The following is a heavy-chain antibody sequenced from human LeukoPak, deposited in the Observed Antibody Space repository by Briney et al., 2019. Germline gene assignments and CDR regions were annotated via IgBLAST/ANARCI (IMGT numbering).Heavy chain of an antibody. D-gene: IGHD3-22*01. Sequence: SETLSLTCTVSGGSISSSSYYWGWIRQPPGKGLEWIGSIYYSGSTYYNPSLKSRVTISVDTSKNQFSLKLSSVTAADTAVYYCARHRSAWLDYYDSSGYYFDYWGQGTLVTASS. CDR3: ARHRSAWLDYYDSSGYYFDY. V-gene: IGHV4-39*01. J-gene: IGHJ4*02. CDR2: IYYSGST. CDR1: GGSISSSSYY.